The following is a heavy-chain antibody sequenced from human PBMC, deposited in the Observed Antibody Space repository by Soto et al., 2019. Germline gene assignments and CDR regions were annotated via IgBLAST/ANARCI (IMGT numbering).Heavy chain of an antibody. D-gene: IGHD3-22*01. CDR1: GFTFSSYG. Sequence: GGSLRLSCVASGFTFSSYGMHWVRQAPGKGLEWVAVTSYDGSSKYYADSVRGRFTISRDNSKNTLFLQMNSLRAEDTAVYYCARSPLGYDSSGYVEDWGQGTQVTVSS. J-gene: IGHJ4*02. CDR3: ARSPLGYDSSGYVED. V-gene: IGHV3-30*03. CDR2: TSYDGSSK.